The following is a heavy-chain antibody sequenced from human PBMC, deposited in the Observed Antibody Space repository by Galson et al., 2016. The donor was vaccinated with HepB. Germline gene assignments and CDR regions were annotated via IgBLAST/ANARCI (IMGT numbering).Heavy chain of an antibody. D-gene: IGHD1-7*01. CDR1: GFTFSTFA. V-gene: IGHV3-23*01. CDR3: AKDHTGSTVGWSDGMDV. Sequence: SLRLSCAASGFTFSTFAMSWVRQAPGKGLEWISGITGTGGGTYYADSVKGRFTISRDTSKNTLFLQLSSLRVEDTAVYYCAKDHTGSTVGWSDGMDVWGQGTTVTVPS. J-gene: IGHJ6*02. CDR2: ITGTGGGT.